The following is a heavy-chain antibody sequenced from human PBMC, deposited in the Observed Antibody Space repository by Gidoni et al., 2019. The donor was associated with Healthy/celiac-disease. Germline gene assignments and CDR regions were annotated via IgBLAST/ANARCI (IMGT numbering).Heavy chain of an antibody. J-gene: IGHJ6*02. Sequence: QVQLQESGPGLVKPSETLSLTCTVSGGSISSYYWSWIRQPPGKGLEWIGYIYYSGSTNYNPSLKSRVTISVDTSKNQFSLKLSSVTAADTAVYYCARGHDYVWGPTYYYYGMDVWGQGTTVTVSS. CDR2: IYYSGST. CDR1: GGSISSYY. CDR3: ARGHDYVWGPTYYYYGMDV. V-gene: IGHV4-59*01. D-gene: IGHD3-16*01.